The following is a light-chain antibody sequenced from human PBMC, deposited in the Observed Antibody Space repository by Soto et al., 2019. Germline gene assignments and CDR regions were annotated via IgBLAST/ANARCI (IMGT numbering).Light chain of an antibody. CDR2: WAS. CDR1: QSVFSSSKNRNY. J-gene: IGKJ4*01. Sequence: DIVMTQSPDSLAVSLGERATINCKSSQSVFSSSKNRNYLAWYQQKPGQPPKLLIYWASVRESGVPDRFSGSGSGTDFTLTITSLQAEDVAIYYSQQYFSSPLIFGGGTKVEIK. CDR3: QQYFSSPLI. V-gene: IGKV4-1*01.